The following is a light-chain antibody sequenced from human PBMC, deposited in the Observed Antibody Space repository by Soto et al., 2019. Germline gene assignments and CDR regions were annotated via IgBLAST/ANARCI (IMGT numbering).Light chain of an antibody. CDR2: GAS. CDR1: QSVSSSY. V-gene: IGKV3D-7*01. Sequence: PGERVTLSCRASQSVSSSYLTRYQQKPGQAPRLLIYGASTRATSIPARFSGSGSGTDFTPTISSLQPEDFAVYYCKQDYTLRWTLGPGTKVDIK. J-gene: IGKJ1*01. CDR3: KQDYTLRWT.